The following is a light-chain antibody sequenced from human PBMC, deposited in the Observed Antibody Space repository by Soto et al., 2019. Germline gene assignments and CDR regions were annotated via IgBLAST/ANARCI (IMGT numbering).Light chain of an antibody. J-gene: IGKJ1*01. V-gene: IGKV4-1*01. CDR3: RQHYSIPWT. CDR1: QSVLYNVNNKNH. Sequence: DIVMTQSPDSLAVSLGERATINCKSSQSVLYNVNNKNHLGWYQQKPGQPPKLLIYWASTREFGVSDRFSGRVSGTHFTMTFSSPQADDESIYYSRQHYSIPWTFGQGTKVEIK. CDR2: WAS.